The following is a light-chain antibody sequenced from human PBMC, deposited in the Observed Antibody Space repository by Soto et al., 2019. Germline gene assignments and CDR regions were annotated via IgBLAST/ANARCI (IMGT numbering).Light chain of an antibody. CDR1: ISDVGGYNY. J-gene: IGLJ1*01. CDR2: DVS. Sequence: CSLTQPACVSGSPGQSITISCTGTISDVGGYNYVSWYQHHPGRAPKLMIYDVSKRPSGVSNRFSGSKSGNTASLTISGLQAEDEADYYCRSYTSSSTYVFGTGTKVTVL. V-gene: IGLV2-14*01. CDR3: RSYTSSSTYV.